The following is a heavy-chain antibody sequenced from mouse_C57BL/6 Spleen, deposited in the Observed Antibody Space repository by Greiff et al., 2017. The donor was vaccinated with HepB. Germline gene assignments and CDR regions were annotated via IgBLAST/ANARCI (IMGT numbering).Heavy chain of an antibody. CDR3: ARIYYDYDGGFAY. CDR2: IYPRSGNT. J-gene: IGHJ3*01. Sequence: VQLQESGAELARPGASVKLSCKASGYTFTSYGISWVKQRTGQGLEWIGEIYPRSGNTYYNEKFKGKATLTADKSSSTAYMELRSLTSEDSAVYFCARIYYDYDGGFAYWGQGTLVTVSA. D-gene: IGHD2-4*01. V-gene: IGHV1-81*01. CDR1: GYTFTSYG.